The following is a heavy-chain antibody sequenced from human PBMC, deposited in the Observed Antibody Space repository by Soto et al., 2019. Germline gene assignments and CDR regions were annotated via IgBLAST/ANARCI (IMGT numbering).Heavy chain of an antibody. CDR3: ARVPFPVTTLCDY. CDR1: GYTFTSYA. Sequence: GASVKVSCKASGYTFTSYAMHGVRQAPGQRLEWMGWINAGNGNTKYSQKFQGRVTITRDTSASTAYMELSSLRSEDTAVYYCARVPFPVTTLCDYWGQGTLVTVSS. V-gene: IGHV1-3*01. D-gene: IGHD4-17*01. CDR2: INAGNGNT. J-gene: IGHJ4*02.